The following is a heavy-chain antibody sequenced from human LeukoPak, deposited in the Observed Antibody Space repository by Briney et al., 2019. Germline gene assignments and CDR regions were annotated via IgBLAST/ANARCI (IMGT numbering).Heavy chain of an antibody. CDR3: ARDPPLYSSSWYFDY. CDR1: GYTFTGYY. D-gene: IGHD6-13*01. J-gene: IGHJ4*02. Sequence: ASVKVSCKASGYTFTGYYMHWVRQAPGQGLVWMGWINPNSGGTNSAQKFQGRVTMTRDTSISTAYMELSRLRSDDTAVYYCARDPPLYSSSWYFDYWGQGTLVTVSS. V-gene: IGHV1-2*02. CDR2: INPNSGGT.